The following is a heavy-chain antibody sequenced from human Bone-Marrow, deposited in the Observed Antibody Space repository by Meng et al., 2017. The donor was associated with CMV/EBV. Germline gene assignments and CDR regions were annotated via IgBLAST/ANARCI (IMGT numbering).Heavy chain of an antibody. CDR2: IIPILGIA. Sequence: SVKVSCKASGGTFSSYAISWVRQAPGQGLEWMGGIIPILGIANYAQKFQGRVTITADKSTSTAYMELSSLRSEDTAVYYCARDRPLPPTACDAFDIWGQGTMVT. D-gene: IGHD4-17*01. CDR3: ARDRPLPPTACDAFDI. CDR1: GGTFSSYA. V-gene: IGHV1-69*10. J-gene: IGHJ3*02.